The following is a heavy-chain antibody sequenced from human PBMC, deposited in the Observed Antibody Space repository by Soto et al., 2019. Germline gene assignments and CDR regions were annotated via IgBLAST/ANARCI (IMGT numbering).Heavy chain of an antibody. J-gene: IGHJ4*02. CDR3: AKADNTSIFIDY. Sequence: EVQLLESGGGLVQPGGSLRLSCAASGFTFSSYAMSWVRQAPGKGLEWVSVISGSDGSTYYADSVKGRFTISRDNSKNLLYLQTNSQRAEDTAVSYGAKADNTSIFIDYWGRATLATVSS. D-gene: IGHD2-21*01. V-gene: IGHV3-23*01. CDR2: ISGSDGST. CDR1: GFTFSSYA.